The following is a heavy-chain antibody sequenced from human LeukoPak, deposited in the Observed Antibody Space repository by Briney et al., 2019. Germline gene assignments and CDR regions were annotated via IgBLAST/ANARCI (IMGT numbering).Heavy chain of an antibody. CDR1: GFTFSSYS. CDR3: ARVYCSGGSCAQFVY. CDR2: ISSSSSTI. Sequence: GGSLRLSCAASGFTFSSYSVNWVRQAPGKGLEWVSYISSSSSTISYADSVKGRFTISRDNAKNSLYLQMNSLRAEDTAVYYCARVYCSGGSCAQFVYWGQGTLVTVSS. V-gene: IGHV3-48*01. D-gene: IGHD2-15*01. J-gene: IGHJ4*02.